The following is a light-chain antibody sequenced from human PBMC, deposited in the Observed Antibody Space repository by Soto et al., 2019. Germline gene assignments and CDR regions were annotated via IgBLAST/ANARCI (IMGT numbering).Light chain of an antibody. CDR1: QGIRND. J-gene: IGKJ4*02. CDR2: AAT. Sequence: DIQMTQSPSSLSASVGDRVTITCRASQGIRNDLGWYQQKPGKDPKRLIYAATKLQSGVPSRCSGSGFGTEFTLTISSLEPEDFSAYYCLQHNTYPLTFGGGTKVEI. CDR3: LQHNTYPLT. V-gene: IGKV1-17*01.